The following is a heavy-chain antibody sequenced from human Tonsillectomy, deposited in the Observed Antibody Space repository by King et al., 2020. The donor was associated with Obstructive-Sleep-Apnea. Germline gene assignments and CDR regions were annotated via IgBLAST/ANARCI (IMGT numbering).Heavy chain of an antibody. J-gene: IGHJ4*02. D-gene: IGHD3-16*01. V-gene: IGHV3-48*04. CDR1: GFTFSSYT. Sequence: VQLVESGGALVQPGGSLRLSCAASGFTFSSYTMTWVRQAPGKGLEWVSYLSSSGSTIQYAESVKGRFTVSRDNAKTSLYLQMNSLRAEDTAVYYCVRDGGYSYWGQGTLVTVSS. CDR2: LSSSGSTI. CDR3: VRDGGYSY.